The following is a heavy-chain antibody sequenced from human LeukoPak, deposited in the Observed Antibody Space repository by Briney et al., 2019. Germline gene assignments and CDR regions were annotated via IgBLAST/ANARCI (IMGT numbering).Heavy chain of an antibody. CDR2: INPSGGST. V-gene: IGHV1-46*01. CDR1: GYTFTSYA. J-gene: IGHJ5*02. Sequence: ASVKVSCKASGYTFTSYAMNWVRQAPGQGLEWMGIINPSGGSTSYAQKFQGRVTMTRDTSTSTVYMELSSLRSEDTAVYYCASGRGKGIITMVPWFDPWGQGTLVTVSS. D-gene: IGHD3-10*01. CDR3: ASGRGKGIITMVPWFDP.